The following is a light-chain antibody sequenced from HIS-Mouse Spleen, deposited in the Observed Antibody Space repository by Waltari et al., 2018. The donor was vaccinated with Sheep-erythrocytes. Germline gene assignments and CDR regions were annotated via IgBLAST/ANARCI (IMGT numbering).Light chain of an antibody. Sequence: DIVMTQSPDSLAVSLGERSTINCKSSQIVLYISNNKNYLAWYQQKPGQPPKLLIYWASTRESGVPDRFSGSGSGTDFTLTISSLQAEDVAVYYCQQYYSTLLTFGGGTKVEIK. CDR1: QIVLYISNNKNY. CDR2: WAS. J-gene: IGKJ4*01. V-gene: IGKV4-1*01. CDR3: QQYYSTLLT.